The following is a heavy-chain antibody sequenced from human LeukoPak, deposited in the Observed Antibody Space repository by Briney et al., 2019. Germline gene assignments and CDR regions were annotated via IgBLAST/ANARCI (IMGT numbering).Heavy chain of an antibody. V-gene: IGHV4-39*02. D-gene: IGHD2-15*01. CDR1: ARSISSRDYY. J-gene: IGHJ3*02. Sequence: SETLSLTCTVSARSISSRDYYWGWTRHPPGKGREWIRSIYYSASSYYNPSLKSRVTISVDTSKNHFSLRLSSVTAADTAMFYCARLMIAANAFDSWGQGTMVSAS. CDR3: ARLMIAANAFDS. CDR2: IYYSASS.